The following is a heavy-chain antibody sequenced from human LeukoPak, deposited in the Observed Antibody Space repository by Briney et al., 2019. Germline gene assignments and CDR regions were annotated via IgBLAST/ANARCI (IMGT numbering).Heavy chain of an antibody. CDR1: GFTFSSYG. CDR3: AKSRDGYIFDY. CDR2: MSYDGSNK. V-gene: IGHV3-30*18. J-gene: IGHJ4*02. Sequence: GRSLRLSCAASGFTFSSYGMHWVRQAPGKGLEWVTVMSYDGSNKYYADSVKGRFTISRDNSKNTLYLQMNNLRAEDTAVYYCAKSRDGYIFDYWGQGTLVTVSS. D-gene: IGHD5-24*01.